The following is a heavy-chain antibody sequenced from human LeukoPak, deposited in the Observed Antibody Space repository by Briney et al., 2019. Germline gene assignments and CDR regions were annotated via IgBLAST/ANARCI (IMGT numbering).Heavy chain of an antibody. D-gene: IGHD4-11*01. CDR1: GYTFTTYS. CDR2: IDPAGGGT. J-gene: IGHJ6*02. CDR3: ARALDGTTVTATPLDV. Sequence: ASVKVSCKASGYTFTTYSMHWVRQDPGRGLEWMGIIDPAGGGTTYAQKFQGRVTMTRDTSTTTVYMELSSLRSEDTAVYYCARALDGTTVTATPLDVWGQGTTVTVSS. V-gene: IGHV1-46*01.